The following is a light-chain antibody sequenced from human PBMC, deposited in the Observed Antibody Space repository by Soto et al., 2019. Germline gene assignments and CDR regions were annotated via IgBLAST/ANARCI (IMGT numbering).Light chain of an antibody. CDR3: QHYNSYSEA. J-gene: IGKJ1*01. Sequence: DIKLTQSHSTLSGSVGERVTLTCLASQTISSWLAWYQQKPGKAPKLLIYKASTLKSGVPSRFSGSGSGTEFTLTISSLQPDDFATYYCQHYNSYSEAFGQGTKVDI. CDR1: QTISSW. V-gene: IGKV1-5*03. CDR2: KAS.